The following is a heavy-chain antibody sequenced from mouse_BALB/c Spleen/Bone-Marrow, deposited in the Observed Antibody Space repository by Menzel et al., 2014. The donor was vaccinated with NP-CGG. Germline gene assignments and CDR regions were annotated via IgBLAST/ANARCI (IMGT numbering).Heavy chain of an antibody. Sequence: VKLVESGPGLVSPSQRLSIPCTVSGFSLTSYGVHWVRQPPGKGLEWLGVIWAGGSTNYNSALMSRLSISKDNSKSQVFLKMNSLQTDDTAMYYCAREYYGNGYAMDYWGQGTSVTVSS. D-gene: IGHD2-1*01. CDR1: GFSLTSYG. CDR2: IWAGGST. V-gene: IGHV2-9*02. CDR3: AREYYGNGYAMDY. J-gene: IGHJ4*01.